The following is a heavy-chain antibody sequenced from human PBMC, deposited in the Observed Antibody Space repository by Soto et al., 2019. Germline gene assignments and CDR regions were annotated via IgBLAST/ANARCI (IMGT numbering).Heavy chain of an antibody. CDR3: ARGVTDPPFDY. V-gene: IGHV3-11*06. Sequence: GGSLRLSCVASGFTFSDYYMTRIRQAPGKGLEWISYVSSSSFHTNYADSVKGRFTISRDNAKNSLYRQMNSLKAEDTAIYYCARGVTDPPFDYWGQGTLVTVSS. J-gene: IGHJ4*02. CDR2: VSSSSFHT. D-gene: IGHD2-21*02. CDR1: GFTFSDYY.